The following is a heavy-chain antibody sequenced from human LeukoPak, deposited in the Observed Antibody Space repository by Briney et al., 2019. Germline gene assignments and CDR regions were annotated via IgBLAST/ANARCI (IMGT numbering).Heavy chain of an antibody. V-gene: IGHV1-69*05. Sequence: GASVKVSCKASGYTFTGYYMHWVRQAPGQGLEWMGRIIPIFGTTNYAQKFQGRVTITTDESTSTAYMELSRLRSEDTAVYYCASTTAYCGGDCYPDNDAFDIWGQGTMVTVSA. CDR3: ASTTAYCGGDCYPDNDAFDI. D-gene: IGHD2-21*02. CDR1: GYTFTGYY. CDR2: IIPIFGTT. J-gene: IGHJ3*02.